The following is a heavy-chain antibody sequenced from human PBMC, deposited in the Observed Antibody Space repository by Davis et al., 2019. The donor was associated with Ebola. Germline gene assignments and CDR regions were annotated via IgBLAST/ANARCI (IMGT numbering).Heavy chain of an antibody. J-gene: IGHJ5*02. CDR2: IYYSGST. CDR1: GGSISSYY. CDR3: ARGRPSPGDYVCWFDP. V-gene: IGHV4-59*01. D-gene: IGHD4-17*01. Sequence: SETLSLTCTVSGGSISSYYWSWIRQPPGKGLEWIGYIYYSGSTNYNPSLKSRVTISVDTSKNQFSLKLSSVTAADTAVYYCARGRPSPGDYVCWFDPWGQGTLVTVSS.